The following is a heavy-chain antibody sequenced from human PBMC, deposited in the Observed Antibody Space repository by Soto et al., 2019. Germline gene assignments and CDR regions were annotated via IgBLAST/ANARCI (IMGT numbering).Heavy chain of an antibody. CDR2: ISGSGGST. Sequence: GGSLRLSCAASGFTFSSYAMSWVRQAPGKGLEWVSAISGSGGSTYYADSVKGRFTISRDNSKNTLYLQMNSLRAEDTAVYYCATQDTAMVPGIIDYWGQGTLVTVSS. J-gene: IGHJ4*02. V-gene: IGHV3-23*01. CDR3: ATQDTAMVPGIIDY. D-gene: IGHD5-18*01. CDR1: GFTFSSYA.